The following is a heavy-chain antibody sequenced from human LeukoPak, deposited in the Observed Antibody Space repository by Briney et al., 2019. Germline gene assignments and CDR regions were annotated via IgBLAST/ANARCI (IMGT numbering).Heavy chain of an antibody. V-gene: IGHV3-23*01. J-gene: IGHJ4*02. CDR2: INGSGGST. D-gene: IGHD5-12*01. Sequence: PGGSLRLSCAASGFTFSTYAMSWVRQAPGKGLEWVSDINGSGGSTYYADSVKGRFTISRDNSKNTLYLQMKSLRTEDTAVYYCARERGYSGYDSREYNYFDYWGQGTLVTVSS. CDR3: ARERGYSGYDSREYNYFDY. CDR1: GFTFSTYA.